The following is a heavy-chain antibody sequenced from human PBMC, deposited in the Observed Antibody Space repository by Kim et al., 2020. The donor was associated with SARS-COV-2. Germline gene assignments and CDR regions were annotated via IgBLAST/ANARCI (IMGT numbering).Heavy chain of an antibody. CDR3: ARDSRYSSSWYGYGMDV. J-gene: IGHJ6*02. V-gene: IGHV3-30*07. D-gene: IGHD6-13*01. Sequence: GKGRFTISRDNSKNTLYLQMNSLRAEDTAVYYCARDSRYSSSWYGYGMDVWGQGTTVTVSS.